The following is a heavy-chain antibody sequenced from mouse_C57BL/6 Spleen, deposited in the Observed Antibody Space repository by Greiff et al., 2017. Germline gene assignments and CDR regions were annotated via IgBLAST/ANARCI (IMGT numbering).Heavy chain of an antibody. D-gene: IGHD1-1*01. CDR2: IDPEIGDT. CDR3: TRDYYGSSSYAMDY. Sequence: EVPLQQSGAELVRPGASVKLSCTASGFNIKDDYMHWVKQRPEQGLEWIGWIDPEIGDTEYASKFQGKATITADTSSNTAYLQLSSLTSEDTAVYYCTRDYYGSSSYAMDYWGQGTSVTVSS. CDR1: GFNIKDDY. J-gene: IGHJ4*01. V-gene: IGHV14-4*01.